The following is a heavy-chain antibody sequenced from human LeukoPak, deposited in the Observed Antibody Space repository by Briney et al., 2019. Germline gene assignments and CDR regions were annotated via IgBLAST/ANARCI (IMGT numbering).Heavy chain of an antibody. J-gene: IGHJ6*03. D-gene: IGHD6-13*01. CDR1: GFTFSSYE. Sequence: AGGSLRLSCAASGFTFSSYEMNWVRQAPGKGLEWVSYISSSSSTIYYADSVKGRFTISRDNAKNSLYLQMNSLRAEDTAVYYCARAAIAAARIYYYMDVWGKGTTVTISS. CDR3: ARAAIAAARIYYYMDV. CDR2: ISSSSSTI. V-gene: IGHV3-48*03.